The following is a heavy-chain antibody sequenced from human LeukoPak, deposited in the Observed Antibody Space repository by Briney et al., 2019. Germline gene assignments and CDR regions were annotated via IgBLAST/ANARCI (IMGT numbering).Heavy chain of an antibody. V-gene: IGHV4-39*07. CDR2: IYYSGST. Sequence: KPSETLSLTCTVSGGSISSSSYYWGWIRQPPGKGLEWIGSIYYSGSTYYNPSLKSRVTISVDTSKNQFSLKLSSVTAADTAVYYCARAGYSSSWYGYYWGQGTLVTVSS. CDR1: GGSISSSSYY. D-gene: IGHD6-13*01. J-gene: IGHJ4*02. CDR3: ARAGYSSSWYGYY.